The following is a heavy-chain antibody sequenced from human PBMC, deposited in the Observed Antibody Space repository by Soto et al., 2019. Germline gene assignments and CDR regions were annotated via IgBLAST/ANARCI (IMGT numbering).Heavy chain of an antibody. D-gene: IGHD6-6*01. V-gene: IGHV3-15*01. CDR1: GFTFTNAW. Sequence: EVQLVESGGGLVKPGGSLRLSCAASGFTFTNAWMSWVRQAPGKGLEWVGRIKSRSDDGTTNYAAPVKGRFTISRDDSNNMLYLQMNSLKSEDTAVYYCATEASPFDYWCQGTLVTVSS. CDR3: ATEASPFDY. CDR2: IKSRSDDGTT. J-gene: IGHJ4*02.